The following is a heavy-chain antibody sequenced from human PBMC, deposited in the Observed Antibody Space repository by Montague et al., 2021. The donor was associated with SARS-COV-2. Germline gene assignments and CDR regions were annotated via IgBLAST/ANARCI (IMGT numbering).Heavy chain of an antibody. Sequence: SETLSLTCAVYGGSFSDYHWTWIRQSPGEGLEWIEQINHCGSTXYNPSLKSRVTISIDTSKKQFSLKLTSVTAADTAVYYCARGAPGYWGQGTLVTVSS. D-gene: IGHD1-1*01. CDR2: INHCGST. J-gene: IGHJ4*02. CDR1: GGSFSDYH. V-gene: IGHV4-34*01. CDR3: ARGAPGY.